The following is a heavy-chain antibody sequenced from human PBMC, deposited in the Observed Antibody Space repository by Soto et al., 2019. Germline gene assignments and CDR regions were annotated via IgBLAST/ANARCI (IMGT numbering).Heavy chain of an antibody. V-gene: IGHV4-59*01. CDR3: ARTYDGSGPNSGGYAFDI. CDR1: GGSISSYY. Sequence: SETLSLTCSVSGGSISSYYWSWIRQPPGKGLEWIAYIYNSGNSYNPSLKSRISISLNTSKNQFYKKLNHRTAAKTAVNYCARTYDGSGPNSGGYAFDIWGQGTMVT. D-gene: IGHD3-22*01. CDR2: IYNSGN. J-gene: IGHJ3*02.